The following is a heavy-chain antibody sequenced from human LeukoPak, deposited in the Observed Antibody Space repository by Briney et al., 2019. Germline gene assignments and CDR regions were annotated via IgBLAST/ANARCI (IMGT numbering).Heavy chain of an antibody. D-gene: IGHD5-18*01. CDR1: GFTFSSYE. CDR2: ISSSGSTI. J-gene: IGHJ4*02. CDR3: AREGGYSYGSVDY. Sequence: PGGSLSLSCAASGFTFSSYEMNWVRQAPGKGLEWVSYISSSGSTIYYADSVKGRFTISRDNAKNSLYLQMNSLRAEDTAVYYCAREGGYSYGSVDYWGQGTLVIVSS. V-gene: IGHV3-48*03.